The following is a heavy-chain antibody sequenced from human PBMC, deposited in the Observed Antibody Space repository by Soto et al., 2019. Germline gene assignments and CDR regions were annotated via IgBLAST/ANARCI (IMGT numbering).Heavy chain of an antibody. V-gene: IGHV3-11*01. CDR3: ARDYRGHSGYDDYFDY. D-gene: IGHD5-12*01. J-gene: IGHJ4*02. CDR1: GFTFSDYY. Sequence: GGSLRLSCAASGFTFSDYYMSWIRQAPGKGLEWVSYISSSGSTIYYADSVKGRFTISRDNAKNSLYLQMNSLRAEDTAVYYCARDYRGHSGYDDYFDYWGQGTLVTVSS. CDR2: ISSSGSTI.